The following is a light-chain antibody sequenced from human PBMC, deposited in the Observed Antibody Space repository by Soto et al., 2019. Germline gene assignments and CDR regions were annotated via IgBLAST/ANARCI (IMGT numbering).Light chain of an antibody. V-gene: IGKV1-27*01. J-gene: IGKJ1*01. CDR2: AAS. CDR1: QGIIGY. CDR3: QKYNTAPQT. Sequence: DIQMTQSPSSLSASVGDRVTITCRASQGIIGYVAWCHQKPGGAPTLLIYAASTLQSRVPSRFSGSGSRTDFTLTISSLQPEDVATYYCQKYNTAPQTFGQGTKVEIK.